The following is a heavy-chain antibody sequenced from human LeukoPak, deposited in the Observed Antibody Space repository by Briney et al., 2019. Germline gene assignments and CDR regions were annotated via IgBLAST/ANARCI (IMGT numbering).Heavy chain of an antibody. CDR1: GFTFDDYG. Sequence: GGSLRLSCAASGFTFDDYGMSWVRPAPGKGLEWVSGINWNGGSTDYANSVKGRFTIARNNAKNSLYLQMNSLRAEDTALYYCARLEWGRLRYWGQGTLVTVSS. D-gene: IGHD3-3*01. CDR2: INWNGGST. CDR3: ARLEWGRLRY. V-gene: IGHV3-20*04. J-gene: IGHJ4*02.